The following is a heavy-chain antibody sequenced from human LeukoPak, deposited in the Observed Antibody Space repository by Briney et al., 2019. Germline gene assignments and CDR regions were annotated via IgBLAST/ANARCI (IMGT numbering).Heavy chain of an antibody. V-gene: IGHV1-2*02. J-gene: IGHJ4*02. D-gene: IGHD1-26*01. CDR2: IKPNSGGT. CDR1: GYTFTGYY. Sequence: ASVKVSCKASGYTFTGYYIHWVRQAPGQVREWMGWIKPNSGGTNYAQKFQGRVTMTRDTSISTSYMELGRLRSNDTDVYYCERGSIVGATSDYFDYWGQGTLVTVSS. CDR3: ERGSIVGATSDYFDY.